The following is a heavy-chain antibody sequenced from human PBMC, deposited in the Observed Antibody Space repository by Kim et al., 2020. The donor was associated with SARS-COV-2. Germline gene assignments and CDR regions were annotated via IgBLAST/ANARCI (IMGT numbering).Heavy chain of an antibody. Sequence: GGSLRLSCAASGFTFSSYWMHWVRQAPGKGLVWVSLINSDGSGTFYADSVKGRFTISRDNAKNTLYLQMNSLRVEDTAVYYCASSIVGPARTDWGQGTLVTVSS. J-gene: IGHJ4*02. CDR1: GFTFSSYW. D-gene: IGHD1-26*01. CDR2: INSDGSGT. CDR3: ASSIVGPARTD. V-gene: IGHV3-74*01.